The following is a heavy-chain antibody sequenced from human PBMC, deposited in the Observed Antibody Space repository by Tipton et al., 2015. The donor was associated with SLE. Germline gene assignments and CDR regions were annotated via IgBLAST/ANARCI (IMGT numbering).Heavy chain of an antibody. CDR1: GFQFSYYT. CDR3: ARIDWSYKRAFDY. D-gene: IGHD3-9*01. V-gene: IGHV3-23*01. Sequence: SLRLSCVASGFQFSYYTMSWVRQAPGKGLEWVSVISADGADTYYADSVKGRFTISKDNSENILYLQMNNLRVGDTALYYCARIDWSYKRAFDYWGQGTLVTVSS. CDR2: ISADGADT. J-gene: IGHJ4*02.